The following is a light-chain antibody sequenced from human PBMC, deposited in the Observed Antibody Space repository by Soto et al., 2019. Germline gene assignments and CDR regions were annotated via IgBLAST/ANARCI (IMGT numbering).Light chain of an antibody. CDR3: QQRSNWPIFT. V-gene: IGKV3-11*01. J-gene: IGKJ3*01. CDR1: QSVSSY. Sequence: PGARATLSCRASQSVSSYLAWYQQKPGQAPRLLIYDASNRATGIPARFSGSGSGTDFTLTISSLEPEDFAVYYCQQRSNWPIFTFGPGTKVDIK. CDR2: DAS.